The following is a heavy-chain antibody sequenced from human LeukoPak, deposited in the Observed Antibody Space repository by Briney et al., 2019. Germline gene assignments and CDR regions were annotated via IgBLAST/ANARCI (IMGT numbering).Heavy chain of an antibody. CDR1: GGSISSSSYY. J-gene: IGHJ4*02. V-gene: IGHV4-39*07. CDR2: IYYSGST. Sequence: SETLSLTCSVSGGSISSSSYYWGWIRQPPGKGLEWIGSIYYSGSTYYNPSLKSRVTISVDTSKNQFSLKLSSVTAADTAVYYCARVRYCSGGSCYSFDYWGQGTLVTVSS. D-gene: IGHD2-15*01. CDR3: ARVRYCSGGSCYSFDY.